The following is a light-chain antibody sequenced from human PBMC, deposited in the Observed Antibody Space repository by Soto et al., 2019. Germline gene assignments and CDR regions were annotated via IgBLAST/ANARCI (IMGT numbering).Light chain of an antibody. Sequence: DVQMTQSPSSLSASVGDRVTITCQASHDISIYLAWYQVKPGKAPKLLIYAASTLESGVPSRFSATVSGTEFSLTITSLQPEDFATYYCQQLFDSPITFGQGTRLEIK. CDR3: QQLFDSPIT. CDR1: HDISIY. J-gene: IGKJ5*01. V-gene: IGKV1-9*01. CDR2: AAS.